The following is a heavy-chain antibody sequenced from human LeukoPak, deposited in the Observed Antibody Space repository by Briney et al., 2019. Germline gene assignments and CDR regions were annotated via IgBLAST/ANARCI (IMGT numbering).Heavy chain of an antibody. CDR2: IYSGGST. CDR3: ARDRYFDSSGPPRWYYGMDV. J-gene: IGHJ6*02. CDR1: GFTVSSNY. V-gene: IGHV3-66*01. D-gene: IGHD3-22*01. Sequence: GGSLRLSCAASGFTVSSNYMSWVRQAPGKGLEWVSVIYSGGSTYFADAVRGRFTISRDNSKNTLFLQMNSLRAEDTAVYYCARDRYFDSSGPPRWYYGMDVWGQGTTVTVSS.